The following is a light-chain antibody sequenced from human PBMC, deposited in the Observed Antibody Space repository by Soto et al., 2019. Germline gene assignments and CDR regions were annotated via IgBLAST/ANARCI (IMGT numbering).Light chain of an antibody. CDR1: QSISDL. V-gene: IGKV1-5*03. J-gene: IGKJ1*01. CDR2: KVS. CDR3: QQYNGYWT. Sequence: DIQMTQSPSTLSASVGDRVTITCRASQSISDLLAWYQQKPGKAPKLLIYKVSTLKSGVPSRFSVSGSGTEFTLTISSLQPDDFASYYCQQYNGYWTFGQGTKVEV.